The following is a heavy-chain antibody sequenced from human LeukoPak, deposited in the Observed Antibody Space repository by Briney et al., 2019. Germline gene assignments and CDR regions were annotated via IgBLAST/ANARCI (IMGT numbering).Heavy chain of an antibody. CDR1: GFTSSSDW. CDR3: ARGSDFWSGYYLGY. D-gene: IGHD3-3*01. Sequence: PGGSLRLSCAASGFTSSSDWMSWGRQAPGKGLEWVANIKQDGSEKYYVDSVKGRFTISRDNAKNSLYLQMDSLRAEDTAVYYCARGSDFWSGYYLGYWGQGTLVTVSS. V-gene: IGHV3-7*01. J-gene: IGHJ4*02. CDR2: IKQDGSEK.